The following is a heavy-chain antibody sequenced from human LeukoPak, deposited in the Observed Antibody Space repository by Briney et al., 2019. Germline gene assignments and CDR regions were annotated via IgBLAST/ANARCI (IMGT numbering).Heavy chain of an antibody. Sequence: ASVKVSCKASGYTFTSYGISWVRQAPGQGLEWMGWISAYNGNTNYAQKLQGRVTMTTDTSTSTAYMELRSLGSDDTAVYYCARLGGPRDYYYGMDVWGQGTTVTVSS. V-gene: IGHV1-18*01. D-gene: IGHD2-15*01. CDR1: GYTFTSYG. J-gene: IGHJ6*02. CDR2: ISAYNGNT. CDR3: ARLGGPRDYYYGMDV.